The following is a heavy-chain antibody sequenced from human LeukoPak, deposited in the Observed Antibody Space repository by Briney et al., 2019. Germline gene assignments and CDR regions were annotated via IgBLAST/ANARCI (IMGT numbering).Heavy chain of an antibody. Sequence: SETLSLTCAVYGGSFSGYYWSWIRQPPGKGLEWIGEINHSGSTNYNPSLKSRVTMSVDTSKNQFSLKLSSVTAADTAVYYCARGGEYYYDSSGYLADDAFDIWGQGTMVTVSS. J-gene: IGHJ3*02. CDR3: ARGGEYYYDSSGYLADDAFDI. D-gene: IGHD3-22*01. CDR2: INHSGST. CDR1: GGSFSGYY. V-gene: IGHV4-34*01.